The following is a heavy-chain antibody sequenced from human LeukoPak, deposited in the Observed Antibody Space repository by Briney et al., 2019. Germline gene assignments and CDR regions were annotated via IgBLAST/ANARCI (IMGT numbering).Heavy chain of an antibody. CDR3: ARGLYYYGSGQTDEDYYYGMDV. J-gene: IGHJ6*02. D-gene: IGHD3-10*01. V-gene: IGHV1-18*01. Sequence: ASVKVSCKASGYTFTSYGISWVRQAPGQGLEWMGWISAYNGNTNYVQKLQGRVTMTTDTSTSTAYMELRSLRSDDTAVYYCARGLYYYGSGQTDEDYYYGMDVWGQGTTVTVSS. CDR1: GYTFTSYG. CDR2: ISAYNGNT.